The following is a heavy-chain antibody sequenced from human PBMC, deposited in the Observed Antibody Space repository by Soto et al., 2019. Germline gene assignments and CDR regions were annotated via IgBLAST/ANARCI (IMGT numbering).Heavy chain of an antibody. Sequence: SLRLSCAASGFTFSSYGMHWVRQAPGKGLEWVAVISYDGSNKYYADSVKGRFTISRDNSKNTLYLQMNSLRAEDTAVYYCAKDRQGSSWTLGRWGQGTLVTVSS. D-gene: IGHD6-13*01. CDR3: AKDRQGSSWTLGR. V-gene: IGHV3-30*18. CDR2: ISYDGSNK. J-gene: IGHJ4*02. CDR1: GFTFSSYG.